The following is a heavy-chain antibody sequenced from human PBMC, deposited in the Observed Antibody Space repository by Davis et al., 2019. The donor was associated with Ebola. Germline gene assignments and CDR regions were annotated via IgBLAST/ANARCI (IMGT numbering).Heavy chain of an antibody. CDR1: GYSISSDYY. V-gene: IGHV4-38-2*02. Sequence: MPSETLSLTCTVSGYSISSDYYWGWIRQPPGKGLEWIGSIKHRGSTYYNPSLKSRATMAVGTSKSQFSLKLTSVTAADTAVYYCARVTGASHAGPWGQGTLVTVSS. D-gene: IGHD4/OR15-4a*01. CDR2: IKHRGST. CDR3: ARVTGASHAGP. J-gene: IGHJ5*02.